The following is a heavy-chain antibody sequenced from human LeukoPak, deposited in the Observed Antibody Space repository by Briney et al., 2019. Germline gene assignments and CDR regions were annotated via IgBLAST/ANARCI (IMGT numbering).Heavy chain of an antibody. V-gene: IGHV1-69*13. CDR2: IVPIFGTA. CDR1: GGTFSSYA. D-gene: IGHD5-12*01. CDR3: ASGVDIVAKY. Sequence: EASVKVSCKASGGTFSSYAISWVRQAPGQGLEWMGRIVPIFGTANYAQKFQGRVTITADESTSTAYMELSSLRSEDTAAYYCASGVDIVAKYWGQGTLVTVSS. J-gene: IGHJ4*02.